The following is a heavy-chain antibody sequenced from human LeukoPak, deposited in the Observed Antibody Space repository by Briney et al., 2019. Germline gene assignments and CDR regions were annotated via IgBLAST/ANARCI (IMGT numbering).Heavy chain of an antibody. CDR1: GFTFSSYE. CDR2: ISSSGSTI. Sequence: GGSLRLSRAASGFTFSSYEMNWVRQAPGRGLEWVSYISSSGSTIYYADSVKGRFTISRDNAKNSLYLQMNSLRAEDTAVYYCARALVARPFWGQGTMVTVSS. CDR3: ARALVARPF. V-gene: IGHV3-48*03. D-gene: IGHD6-6*01. J-gene: IGHJ3*01.